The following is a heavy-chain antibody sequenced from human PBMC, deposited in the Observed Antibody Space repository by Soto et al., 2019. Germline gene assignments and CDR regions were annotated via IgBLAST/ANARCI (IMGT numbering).Heavy chain of an antibody. Sequence: ASVKVSCKPSGYAFTSYLLYWVRRAPGQRLEGMGWINTGTGNTKYSQKLQGRVTITRDTSASTAYMELSSLTSEDTAVYYCASGNCGYICYHDYWGQGTLVTVSS. CDR3: ASGNCGYICYHDY. CDR1: GYAFTSYL. D-gene: IGHD5-12*01. V-gene: IGHV1-3*04. CDR2: INTGTGNT. J-gene: IGHJ4*02.